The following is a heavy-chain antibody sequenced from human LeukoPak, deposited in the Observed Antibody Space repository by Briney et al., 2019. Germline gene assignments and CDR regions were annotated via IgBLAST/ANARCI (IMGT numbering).Heavy chain of an antibody. CDR2: IKQDGSEK. CDR3: ASDFWSGYPDY. CDR1: GFTFSSYW. D-gene: IGHD3-3*01. Sequence: PGGSLRLSCAASGFTFSSYWMSWVRQAPGKGLEWVANIKQDGSEKYYVGSVKGRFTISRDNAKNSLYLQMNSLRAEDTAVYYCASDFWSGYPDYWGQGTLVTVSS. V-gene: IGHV3-7*01. J-gene: IGHJ4*02.